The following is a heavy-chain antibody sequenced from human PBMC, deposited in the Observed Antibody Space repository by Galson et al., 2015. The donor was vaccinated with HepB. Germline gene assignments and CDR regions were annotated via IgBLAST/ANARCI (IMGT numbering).Heavy chain of an antibody. CDR1: GFTFSSYA. D-gene: IGHD1-26*01. Sequence: SLRLSCAASGFTFSSYAMSWVRQAPGKGLEWVSAISGSGGSTYYADSVKGRFTISRDNSKNTLYLQMNSLRAEDTAVYYCAKVWDKVGAIADDFDYWGQGTLVTVSS. V-gene: IGHV3-23*01. J-gene: IGHJ4*02. CDR3: AKVWDKVGAIADDFDY. CDR2: ISGSGGST.